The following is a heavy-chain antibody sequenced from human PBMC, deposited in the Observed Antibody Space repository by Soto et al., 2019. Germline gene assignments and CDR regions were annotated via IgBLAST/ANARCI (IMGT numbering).Heavy chain of an antibody. J-gene: IGHJ4*02. CDR3: ATDLMTTVTTRSYDD. CDR1: GYTLTELS. Sequence: ASVKVSCKVSGYTLTELSMHWVRQAPGKGLEWMGGFDPEDGETIYAQKFQGRVTMTEDTSTDTAYMELSSLRSEDTAVYYCATDLMTTVTTRSYDDWGQGTLVTVSS. CDR2: FDPEDGET. D-gene: IGHD4-17*01. V-gene: IGHV1-24*01.